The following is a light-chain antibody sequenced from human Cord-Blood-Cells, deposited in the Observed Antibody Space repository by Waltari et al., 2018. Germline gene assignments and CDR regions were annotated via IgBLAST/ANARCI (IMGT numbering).Light chain of an antibody. CDR1: QSVSSN. CDR3: QQYNNWSDS. CDR2: GAS. J-gene: IGKJ2*03. Sequence: EIVMTQSPATLSVSPGERATLSSRASQSVSSNLAWYQQKPGQALRLLIYGASTRATGITARVRGSGSETEFTLNISRRQSEEFAVYYCQQYNNWSDSFGQGTKLEIK. V-gene: IGKV3-15*01.